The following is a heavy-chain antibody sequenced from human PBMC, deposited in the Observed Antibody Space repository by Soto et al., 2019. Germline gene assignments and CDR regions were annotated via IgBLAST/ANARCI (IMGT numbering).Heavy chain of an antibody. Sequence: QVQLQESGPGLVKPSETLSLTCAVSGASVSRIGFHWGWIRQPPGQGLEWIGSIYDAGTTFYNPPLKSRVTISADTSKNHFSLRLTSVTAADTAVYYCARRGSGHTFDYWGQGTLVTVSS. CDR3: ARRGSGHTFDY. V-gene: IGHV4-39*01. J-gene: IGHJ4*02. CDR2: IYDAGTT. D-gene: IGHD3-10*01. CDR1: GASVSRIGFH.